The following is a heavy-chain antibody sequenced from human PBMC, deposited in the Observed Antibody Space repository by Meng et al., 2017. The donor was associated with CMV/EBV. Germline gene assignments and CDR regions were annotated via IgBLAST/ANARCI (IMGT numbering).Heavy chain of an antibody. V-gene: IGHV1-69*05. D-gene: IGHD3-10*01. CDR1: GGTFSSYA. CDR3: ARRNVLLWFGRGQEYYFDY. Sequence: SVKVSCKASGGTFSSYAIRWVRQAPGQGLEWMGGIIPIFGTANYAQKFQGRVTITTDESTSTAYMELSSLRSEDTAVYYCARRNVLLWFGRGQEYYFDYWGQGTLVTVSS. J-gene: IGHJ4*02. CDR2: IIPIFGTA.